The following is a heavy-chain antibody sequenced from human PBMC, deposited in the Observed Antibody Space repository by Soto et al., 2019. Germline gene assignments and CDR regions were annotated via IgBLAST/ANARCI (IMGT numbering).Heavy chain of an antibody. D-gene: IGHD5-12*01. CDR1: GGSISSYY. CDR2: IYYSGST. V-gene: IGHV4-59*01. J-gene: IGHJ4*02. CDR3: ARVGYSGSPHFDY. Sequence: SQTLSLTCTVSGGSISSYYWSWIRQPPGKGLEWIGYIYYSGSTNYNPSLKSRVTISVDTSKNQFSLKLSSVTAADTAVYYCARVGYSGSPHFDYWGQGTLVTVSS.